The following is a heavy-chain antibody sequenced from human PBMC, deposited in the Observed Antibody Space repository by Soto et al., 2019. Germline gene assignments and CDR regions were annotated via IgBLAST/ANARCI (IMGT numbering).Heavy chain of an antibody. CDR3: ATRIGRNYYDSSGYNDAFDI. CDR2: FDPEDGET. D-gene: IGHD3-22*01. CDR1: GYTLTELS. V-gene: IGHV1-24*01. Sequence: ASVKVSCKVSGYTLTELSMHWVRQAPGKGLEWMGGFDPEDGETIYAQKFQGRVTMTEDTSTDKAYMELSSLRSEDTAVYYCATRIGRNYYDSSGYNDAFDIWGQGTMVTVSS. J-gene: IGHJ3*02.